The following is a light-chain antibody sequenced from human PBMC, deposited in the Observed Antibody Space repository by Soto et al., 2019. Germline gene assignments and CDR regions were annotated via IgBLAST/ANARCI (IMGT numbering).Light chain of an antibody. CDR2: AAS. CDR3: QHYYSYPFT. V-gene: IGKV1-8*01. Sequence: AIRMTQSPSSLSAFTGDRVTITCRASQGISSYLAWYQQKPGKAPKLLIYAASTLQSGVPSRFSGSGSGTDFTLAISFLQSEDFATYYCQHYYSYPFTFGQGTRLEMK. CDR1: QGISSY. J-gene: IGKJ5*01.